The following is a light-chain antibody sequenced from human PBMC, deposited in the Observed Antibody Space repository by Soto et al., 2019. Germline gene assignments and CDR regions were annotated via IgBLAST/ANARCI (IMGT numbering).Light chain of an antibody. CDR3: QSYDSTLDARYV. Sequence: QSVLTQPPSVSGAPGQRVTISCTGSGSNIGAGYDVHWYQHRPGTAPKLLVFSDSHRPSGVPDRFSGSKSGTSASLAITGLQAEDEGDYYCQSYDSTLDARYVFGTGTKVTVL. J-gene: IGLJ1*01. V-gene: IGLV1-40*01. CDR2: SDS. CDR1: GSNIGAGYD.